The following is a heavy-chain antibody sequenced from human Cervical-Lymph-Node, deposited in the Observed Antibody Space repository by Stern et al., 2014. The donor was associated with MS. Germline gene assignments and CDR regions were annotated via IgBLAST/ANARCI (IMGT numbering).Heavy chain of an antibody. CDR3: AREGGNTAEYFQH. CDR2: IYYDGSNR. V-gene: IGHV3-33*01. J-gene: IGHJ1*01. D-gene: IGHD4-23*01. CDR1: GFTFSSSG. Sequence: VQLVESGGGVVQPGRSLRLSCAASGFTFSSSGMHWVRQAPGKGLEWLAIIYYDGSNRYYVDSVKGRFTISRDNSKNTLYLQMNSLRVEDTAVYYCAREGGNTAEYFQHWGQGTLVTVSS.